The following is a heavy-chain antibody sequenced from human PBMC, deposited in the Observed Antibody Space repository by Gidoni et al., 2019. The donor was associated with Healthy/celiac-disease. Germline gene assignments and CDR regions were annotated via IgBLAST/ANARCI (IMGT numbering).Heavy chain of an antibody. Sequence: QLQLVESGRGVVRPGRSLSLSCPAPGPTFRSYARHWVRQPPGKGLEWVAVRSYDGSNKYYGGSVKGGLTIGGDNSKITLYLQMNSLRAEDTAVYYCARGGQVVPAAITDYWGQGTLVTVSS. J-gene: IGHJ4*02. V-gene: IGHV3-30*01. CDR1: GPTFRSYA. CDR2: RSYDGSNK. D-gene: IGHD2-2*01. CDR3: ARGGQVVPAAITDY.